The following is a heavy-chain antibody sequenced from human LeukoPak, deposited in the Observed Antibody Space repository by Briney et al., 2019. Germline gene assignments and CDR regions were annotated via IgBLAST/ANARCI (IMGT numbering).Heavy chain of an antibody. CDR1: GYTFTSYG. V-gene: IGHV1-18*01. D-gene: IGHD6-19*01. CDR2: ISAYNGNT. Sequence: ASVKVSCKASGYTFTSYGISWVRQAPGQGLEWMGWISAYNGNTNYAQKPQGRVTMTTDTSTSTAYMELRSLRSDDTAVYYCARDRFSSGWYYYYGMDVWGQGTTVTVSS. CDR3: ARDRFSSGWYYYYGMDV. J-gene: IGHJ6*02.